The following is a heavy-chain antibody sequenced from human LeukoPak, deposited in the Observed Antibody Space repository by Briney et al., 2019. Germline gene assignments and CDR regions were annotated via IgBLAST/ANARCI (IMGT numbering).Heavy chain of an antibody. Sequence: ASVKVSCKASGYTFTGYYMHWVRQAPGQGLEWMGWINPNSGGTNYAQKFQGRVTMTRDTSISTAYMELSRLRSDDTAVYYCARDSVSVAGTRWFDPWGQGTLVTVSS. CDR2: INPNSGGT. D-gene: IGHD6-19*01. CDR3: ARDSVSVAGTRWFDP. J-gene: IGHJ5*02. V-gene: IGHV1-2*02. CDR1: GYTFTGYY.